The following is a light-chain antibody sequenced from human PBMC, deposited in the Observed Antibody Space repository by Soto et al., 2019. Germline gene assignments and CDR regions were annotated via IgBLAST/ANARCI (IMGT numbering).Light chain of an antibody. CDR1: SSDVGGYNY. J-gene: IGLJ1*01. Sequence: QSALTQPPSASGVPGRGVTISSTGTSSDVGGYNYVSWYQQHPGKAPKLMIYEVSKRPSGVPDRFSGSKSGNTASLTVSGLQAEDEADYYCSSYAGSNAYVFGTGTKVTVL. V-gene: IGLV2-8*01. CDR3: SSYAGSNAYV. CDR2: EVS.